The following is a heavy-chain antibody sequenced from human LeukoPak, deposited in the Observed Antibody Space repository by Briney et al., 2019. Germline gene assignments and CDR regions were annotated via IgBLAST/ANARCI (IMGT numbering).Heavy chain of an antibody. Sequence: PSETLSLTCAVYGGSFSSYYWGWIRQPPGKGLEWIGSIYYSGSTYYNPSLKSRVTISVDTSKNQFSLKLSSVTAADTAVYYCASDPGSYIFDYWGQGTLVTVSS. CDR2: IYYSGST. D-gene: IGHD3-10*01. V-gene: IGHV4-39*01. CDR1: GGSFSSYY. J-gene: IGHJ4*02. CDR3: ASDPGSYIFDY.